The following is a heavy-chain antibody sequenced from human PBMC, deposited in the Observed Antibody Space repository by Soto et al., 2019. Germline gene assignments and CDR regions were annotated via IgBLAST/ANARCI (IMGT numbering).Heavy chain of an antibody. CDR1: GFTFDAFA. J-gene: IGHJ4*02. CDR2: IGTSAVDT. Sequence: GGSLRLSCVASGFTFDAFAMTWVRQAPGKGLEWVSSIGTSAVDTYNAPAVKGRFTTSRDDSKNTLYLQMNGLRAEDTAVYYCAKRRLAGYLDYWGQGTQVTV. V-gene: IGHV3-23*01. D-gene: IGHD3-22*01. CDR3: AKRRLAGYLDY.